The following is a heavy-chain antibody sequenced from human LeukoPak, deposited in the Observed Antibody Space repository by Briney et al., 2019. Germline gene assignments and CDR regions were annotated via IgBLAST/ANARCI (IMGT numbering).Heavy chain of an antibody. J-gene: IGHJ5*02. Sequence: ASVKVSCKASGCTFTRHYMHWVRQAPGQGLEWMGVINPGGSWTSYAQKFQGRVTMTRDMSTSTDYMELSSLRSEDTAVYYCARDNSVGDTAWWFDPWGQGTLVTVSS. CDR3: ARDNSVGDTAWWFDP. CDR1: GCTFTRHY. V-gene: IGHV1-46*01. CDR2: INPGGSWT. D-gene: IGHD1-26*01.